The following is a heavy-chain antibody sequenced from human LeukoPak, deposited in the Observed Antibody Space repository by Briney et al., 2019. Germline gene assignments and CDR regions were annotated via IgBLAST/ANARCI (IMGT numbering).Heavy chain of an antibody. V-gene: IGHV3-74*01. D-gene: IGHD3-22*01. J-gene: IGHJ4*02. CDR3: ARVNYYDSSGYYRQDY. Sequence: GGSLRLSCAASGFTFSSYWMHWVRQAPGKGLVWVSRIDTDGSSTRYADSVKGRFTISRDNAKNTLYLQMNSLRAEDTAVYYCARVNYYDSSGYYRQDYWGQGTLVTVSS. CDR2: IDTDGSST. CDR1: GFTFSSYW.